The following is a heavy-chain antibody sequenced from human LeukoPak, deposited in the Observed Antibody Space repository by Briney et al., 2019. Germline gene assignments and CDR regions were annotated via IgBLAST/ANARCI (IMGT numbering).Heavy chain of an antibody. D-gene: IGHD6-13*01. CDR3: ARLGSSWYSAAADY. V-gene: IGHV3-30*01. CDR2: ISYDGSNK. Sequence: GGSLRLSCAASGFTFSSYAMHWVRQAPGKGLEWVAVISYDGSNKYYADSVKGRFTISRDNSKNTLYLQMNSLRAEDTAVYYCARLGSSWYSAAADYWGQGTLVTVSS. J-gene: IGHJ4*02. CDR1: GFTFSSYA.